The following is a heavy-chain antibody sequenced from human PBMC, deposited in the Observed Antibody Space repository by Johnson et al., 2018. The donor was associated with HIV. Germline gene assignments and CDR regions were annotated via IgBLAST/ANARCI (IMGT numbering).Heavy chain of an antibody. J-gene: IGHJ3*02. CDR3: ARGGTYRRSWSDAFHI. D-gene: IGHD6-13*01. CDR2: IKSKTDGGTT. Sequence: VQLVESGGGLVQPGGSLRLSCAASGFTFSNAWMSWVRQAPGKGLEWVGRIKSKTDGGTTDYAAPVKGRFTISRDNAKNSLYLLMNSLRAEDTAVYYCARGGTYRRSWSDAFHIWGQGTMVTVSS. V-gene: IGHV3-15*01. CDR1: GFTFSNAW.